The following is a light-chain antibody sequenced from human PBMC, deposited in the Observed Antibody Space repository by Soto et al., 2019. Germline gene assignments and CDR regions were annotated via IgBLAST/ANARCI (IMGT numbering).Light chain of an antibody. Sequence: EIVMTQSPATLSVSPGDRATLSCRASQSVDNDLAWYQQNPGQPPRLLIYDASTSATGIPARFSGSQSGTEFTLTISSLLSEDFAVYFCQHYNNWPLTFGGGTKVETK. J-gene: IGKJ4*01. CDR1: QSVDND. CDR2: DAS. V-gene: IGKV3D-15*01. CDR3: QHYNNWPLT.